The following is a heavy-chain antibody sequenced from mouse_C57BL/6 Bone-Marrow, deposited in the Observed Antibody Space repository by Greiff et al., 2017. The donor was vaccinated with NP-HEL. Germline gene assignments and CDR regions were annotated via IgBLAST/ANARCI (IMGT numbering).Heavy chain of an antibody. D-gene: IGHD3-3*01. CDR1: GYTFTSYW. CDR2: IDPSDSET. J-gene: IGHJ3*01. V-gene: IGHV1-52*01. CDR3: ARKGDEDWFAY. Sequence: QVQLQQPGAELVRPGSSVKLSCKASGYTFTSYWMHWVKQRPIQGLEWIGNIDPSDSETHYNQKFKDKATLTVDKSSSTAYMQLSSLTSEDSAVYYGARKGDEDWFAYWGQGTLVTVSA.